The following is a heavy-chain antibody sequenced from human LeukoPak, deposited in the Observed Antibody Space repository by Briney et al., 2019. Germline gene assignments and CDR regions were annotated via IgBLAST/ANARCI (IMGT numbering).Heavy chain of an antibody. CDR3: ARDEPVVVVTATSPADAFDI. CDR2: ISAYNGNT. CDR1: GYTFTSYG. J-gene: IGHJ3*02. D-gene: IGHD2-21*02. Sequence: ASVKVSYKASGYTFTSYGISWVRQAPGQGLEWMGWISAYNGNTNYAQKLQGRVTMTTDTSTSTAYMELRSLKSDDTAVYYCARDEPVVVVTATSPADAFDIWGQGTMVTVSS. V-gene: IGHV1-18*01.